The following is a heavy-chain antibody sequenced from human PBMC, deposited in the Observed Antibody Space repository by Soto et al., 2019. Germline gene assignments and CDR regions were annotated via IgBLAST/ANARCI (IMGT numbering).Heavy chain of an antibody. Sequence: SETLSLTCTVSGGSVSSGSYYWSWIRQPPGKGLEWIGYINYSGSTNYNPSLKSRVTISVDTSKNQFSLKLSSVTAADTAVYYCARSERLELHHFDYWGQGTLVTVSS. CDR1: GGSVSSGSYY. V-gene: IGHV4-61*01. CDR2: INYSGST. J-gene: IGHJ4*02. CDR3: ARSERLELHHFDY. D-gene: IGHD1-7*01.